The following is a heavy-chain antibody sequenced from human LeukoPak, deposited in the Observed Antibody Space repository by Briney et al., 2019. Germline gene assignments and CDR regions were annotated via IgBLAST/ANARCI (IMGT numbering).Heavy chain of an antibody. CDR3: ARTAAAGTLNWFDP. V-gene: IGHV1-69*05. D-gene: IGHD6-13*01. CDR1: GGTFSSYA. CDR2: IIPIFGTA. Sequence: ASVKVSCKASGGTFSSYAISWVRQAPGQGLEWMGGIIPIFGTANYAQRFQGRVTITTDESTSTAYMELSSLRSEDTAVYYCARTAAAGTLNWFDPWGQGTLVTVSS. J-gene: IGHJ5*02.